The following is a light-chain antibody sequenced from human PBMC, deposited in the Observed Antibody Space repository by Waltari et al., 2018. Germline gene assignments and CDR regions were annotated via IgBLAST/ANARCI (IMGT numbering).Light chain of an antibody. CDR3: ISYTSSGVV. J-gene: IGLJ2*01. Sequence: QSALTQPASVSGSPGQAIIISWRGTGSDVGGYDYVSWYQQYPGKAPRLIIYDVYNRPSRVSNRFSCSKSENTASLTISGLQAEDESVYYCISYTSSGVVFGGGTKLTVL. V-gene: IGLV2-14*01. CDR1: GSDVGGYDY. CDR2: DVY.